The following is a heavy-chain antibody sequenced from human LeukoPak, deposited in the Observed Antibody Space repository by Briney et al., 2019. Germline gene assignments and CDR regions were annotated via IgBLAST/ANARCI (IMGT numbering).Heavy chain of an antibody. CDR1: EFTFSSYW. CDR2: INSDGSST. J-gene: IGHJ6*02. V-gene: IGHV3-74*01. D-gene: IGHD3-3*01. CDR3: ARVKYYDFGGNTWYGMDV. Sequence: GGSLRLSCAASEFTFSSYWMHWVRQAPGKGLVWVSRINSDGSSTSYADSVKGRFTISRDNAKNTLYLQMNSLRAEDTAVYYCARVKYYDFGGNTWYGMDVWGQGTTVTVSS.